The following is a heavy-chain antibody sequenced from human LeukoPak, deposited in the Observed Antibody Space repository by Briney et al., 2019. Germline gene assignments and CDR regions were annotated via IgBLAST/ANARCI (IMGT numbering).Heavy chain of an antibody. D-gene: IGHD2-2*01. CDR3: ARVVTGGLGYCSSTSCYARGGNSYYYYYGMDV. J-gene: IGHJ6*02. V-gene: IGHV4-34*01. CDR1: SGSFSGYY. Sequence: PSETLSLTCAVYSGSFSGYYWSWIRQPPGKGLEWIGEINHSGSTNYNPSPKSRVTISVDTSKNQFSLKLSSVTAADTAVYYCARVVTGGLGYCSSTSCYARGGNSYYYYYGMDVWGQGTTVTVSS. CDR2: INHSGST.